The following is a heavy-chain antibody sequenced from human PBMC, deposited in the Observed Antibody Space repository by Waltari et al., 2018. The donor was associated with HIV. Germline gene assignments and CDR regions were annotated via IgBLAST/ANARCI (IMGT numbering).Heavy chain of an antibody. CDR1: GFTFNNYW. V-gene: IGHV3-74*01. CDR2: IKRDGSST. CDR3: ASFRDMPGDYSVYYYYGMDV. Sequence: EVKLVESGGGLVQPGGSLRLSCTASGFTFNNYWMPWVRQAPGKGLVWVSRIKRDGSSTKYADSVKGRFTISRDNAKNTLYLQMDSLRAEDTAVYYCASFRDMPGDYSVYYYYGMDVWGQGTTVTVSS. J-gene: IGHJ6*02. D-gene: IGHD4-17*01.